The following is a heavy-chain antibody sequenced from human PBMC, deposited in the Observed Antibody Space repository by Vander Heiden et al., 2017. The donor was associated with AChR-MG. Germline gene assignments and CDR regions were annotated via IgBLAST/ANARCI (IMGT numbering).Heavy chain of an antibody. CDR3: VREQELESDDYGMDV. V-gene: IGHV3-74*01. D-gene: IGHD1-7*01. Sequence: DVQLVESGGGLVQPGGSLRLSCAASGFTFSNDWMHWVRQVPGKGLMWVSRINSDESYIHYVDSVKGRFTISRDNAKNTLYLQMKSLRVEDTAIYYCVREQELESDDYGMDVWGQGTTVIVSS. CDR2: INSDESYI. J-gene: IGHJ6*02. CDR1: GFTFSNDW.